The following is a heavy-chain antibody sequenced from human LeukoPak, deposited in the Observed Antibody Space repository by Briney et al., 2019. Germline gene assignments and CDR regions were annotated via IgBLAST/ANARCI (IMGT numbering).Heavy chain of an antibody. CDR3: ARPSAFVDLNY. Sequence: GGSLRLSCAASGFTFSSYAMSWVRQAPGKGLVWVSSINSDGSSTSYADSVKGRFTISRDNAKNTLYLQMNSLRAEDTAVYYCARPSAFVDLNYWGQGTLVTVSS. CDR2: INSDGSST. V-gene: IGHV3-74*01. J-gene: IGHJ4*02. CDR1: GFTFSSYA. D-gene: IGHD6-6*01.